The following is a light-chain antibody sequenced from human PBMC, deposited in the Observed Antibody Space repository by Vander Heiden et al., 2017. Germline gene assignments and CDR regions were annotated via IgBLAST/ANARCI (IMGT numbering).Light chain of an antibody. CDR1: SSDVGGYNY. CDR2: DVN. V-gene: IGLV2-14*03. J-gene: IGLJ2*01. CDR3: SSYTSSSTLE. Sequence: QSALTQPVPVSGSPGQSITISCTGTSSDVGGYNYVSWYQQHPGKAPKVMIYDVNNRPSGVSNRFSGSKSGNTASLTISGLQAEDEADYFCSSYTSSSTLEFGGGTKLTVL.